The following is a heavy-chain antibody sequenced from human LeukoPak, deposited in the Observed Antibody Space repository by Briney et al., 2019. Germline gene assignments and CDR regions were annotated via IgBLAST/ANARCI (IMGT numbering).Heavy chain of an antibody. V-gene: IGHV3-30*04. Sequence: GGSLRLSCTASGFIFSSFAMHWVRQAPGKGLEWVATISYDGSNEDYADSVKGRFTISRDTSEKTVSLQMNSLRAEDTAVYYCARDLGSGWYKKNAFDVWGQGAMVTVSS. CDR1: GFIFSSFA. CDR3: ARDLGSGWYKKNAFDV. J-gene: IGHJ3*01. D-gene: IGHD6-19*01. CDR2: ISYDGSNE.